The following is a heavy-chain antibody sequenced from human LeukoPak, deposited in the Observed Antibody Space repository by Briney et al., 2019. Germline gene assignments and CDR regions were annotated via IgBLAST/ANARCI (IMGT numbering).Heavy chain of an antibody. V-gene: IGHV3-7*01. CDR3: AREVVLSTSAWFEY. CDR1: GFTFSSYW. D-gene: IGHD3-22*01. J-gene: IGHJ4*02. CDR2: VKEDGTEK. Sequence: GGSLRLSSAVYGFTFSSYWMSWVRQAPGKGLEWVANVKEDGTEKYYQDSVKGRFTISRDNAKNSLYLQMNSLRAEDTAVYYCAREVVLSTSAWFEYWGQGTLVTVSS.